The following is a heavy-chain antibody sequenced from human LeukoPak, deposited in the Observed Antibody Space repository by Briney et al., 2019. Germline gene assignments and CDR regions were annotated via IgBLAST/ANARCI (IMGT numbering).Heavy chain of an antibody. Sequence: GGSLRLSCAASGFTFSNAWMSWVRQAPGKGLEWVGRIKSKTDGGTTDYAAPVKGRFTISRDDSKNTLYLQMNSLKTEDTAVYYCANGGYSSSWYVIGYWGQGTLVTVSS. CDR1: GFTFSNAW. D-gene: IGHD6-13*01. V-gene: IGHV3-15*01. J-gene: IGHJ4*02. CDR2: IKSKTDGGTT. CDR3: ANGGYSSSWYVIGY.